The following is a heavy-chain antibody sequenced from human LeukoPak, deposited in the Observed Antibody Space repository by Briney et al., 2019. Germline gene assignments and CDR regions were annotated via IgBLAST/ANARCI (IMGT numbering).Heavy chain of an antibody. Sequence: SETLSLTCAVSGGSISSSNWWSWVRQPPGKGLEWIGEIYHSGSTNYNPSLKSRVTISVDKSKNQFSLKLSSVTAADTAVYYCARAPGYCSGGSCGLDYWGLGTLVTVSS. CDR3: ARAPGYCSGGSCGLDY. J-gene: IGHJ4*02. CDR1: GGSISSSNW. V-gene: IGHV4-4*02. D-gene: IGHD2-15*01. CDR2: IYHSGST.